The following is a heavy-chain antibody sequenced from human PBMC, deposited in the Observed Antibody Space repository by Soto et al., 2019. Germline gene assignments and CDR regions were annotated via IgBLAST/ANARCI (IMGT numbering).Heavy chain of an antibody. Sequence: QVQLVASGGGVVQPGRSLRLSCAASGFIFSSYGMHWVRQAPGKGLGWVAVILYDGNAKYYADSVKGRFTISRGNSNNTLFLQMNSLRVDDTAVYYCAREPRIAAVGAPDFCGQGTLVTVSS. V-gene: IGHV3-33*01. D-gene: IGHD6-13*01. CDR1: GFIFSSYG. J-gene: IGHJ4*02. CDR3: AREPRIAAVGAPDF. CDR2: ILYDGNAK.